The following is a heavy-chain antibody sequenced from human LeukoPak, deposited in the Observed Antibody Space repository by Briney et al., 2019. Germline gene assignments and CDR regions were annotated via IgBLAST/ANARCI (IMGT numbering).Heavy chain of an antibody. CDR1: GGSISSSSYY. Sequence: PSETLSLTCTVSGGSISSSSYYWGWLRQPPGKGLEWIGGIYYSGSTYYNPSLKSRVTISVDTSKNQFSLKLSSVTAADTAVYYCARQGGYCSSTSCPFDYWGQGTLVTVS. V-gene: IGHV4-39*01. CDR2: IYYSGST. J-gene: IGHJ4*02. D-gene: IGHD2-2*01. CDR3: ARQGGYCSSTSCPFDY.